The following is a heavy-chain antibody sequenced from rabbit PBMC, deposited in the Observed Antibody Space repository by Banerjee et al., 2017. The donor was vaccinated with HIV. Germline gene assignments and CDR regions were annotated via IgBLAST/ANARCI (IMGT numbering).Heavy chain of an antibody. CDR2: IDAGSSGST. CDR3: ARGGYSGISHLNL. V-gene: IGHV1S40*01. D-gene: IGHD7-1*01. J-gene: IGHJ4*01. Sequence: QSLEESGGGLVKPEGPLTLTCTASGFDFSSNVMCWVRQAPGKGPEWIACIDAGSSGSTYYASWAKGRFTISKTSSTTVTLQMTSLTAADTATYFCARGGYSGISHLNLWGPGTLVTVS. CDR1: GFDFSSNV.